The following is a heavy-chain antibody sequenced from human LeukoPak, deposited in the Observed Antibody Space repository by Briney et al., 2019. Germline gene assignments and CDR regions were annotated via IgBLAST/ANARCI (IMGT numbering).Heavy chain of an antibody. CDR1: GFTFRNCA. CDR3: AKHVSGSLFYFDY. CDR2: ISGTGYNT. Sequence: PGGSLRLSCAASGFTFRNCAVSWVRQAPEKGLEWVSGISGTGYNTYYADSVKGRFTISRDNSKNTLYLQMNSLGAEDTAVYYCAKHVSGSLFYFDYWGQRTLVTVSS. D-gene: IGHD3-10*01. J-gene: IGHJ4*02. V-gene: IGHV3-23*01.